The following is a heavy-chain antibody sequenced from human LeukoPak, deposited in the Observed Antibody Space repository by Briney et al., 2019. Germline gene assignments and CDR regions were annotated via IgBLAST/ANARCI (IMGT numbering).Heavy chain of an antibody. CDR2: IIPIFGTA. Sequence: GASVKVSCKASGGTFSSYAISWVRQAPGQGLEWMGGIIPIFGTANYAQKFQGRVTITTDESTSTAYMELSSLRSEDTAVYYCARDQSSYYYDSSGYTRGKRAHRYYFDYWGQGTLVTVSS. CDR1: GGTFSSYA. D-gene: IGHD3-22*01. V-gene: IGHV1-69*05. CDR3: ARDQSSYYYDSSGYTRGKRAHRYYFDY. J-gene: IGHJ4*02.